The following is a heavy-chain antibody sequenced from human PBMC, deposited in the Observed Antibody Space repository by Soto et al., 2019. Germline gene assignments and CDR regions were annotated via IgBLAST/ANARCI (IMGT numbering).Heavy chain of an antibody. Sequence: SETLSLTCAVSGGSISSSNWWSWVRQPPGKGLEWIANIYYSGSTYYNPSLKSRVTISVDTSKNQFSLKLNSVTAADTAVYYCARRHSSPFFDYWGQGTLVTVSS. CDR3: ARRHSSPFFDY. V-gene: IGHV4-4*02. J-gene: IGHJ4*02. CDR1: GGSISSSNW. D-gene: IGHD6-13*01. CDR2: IYYSGST.